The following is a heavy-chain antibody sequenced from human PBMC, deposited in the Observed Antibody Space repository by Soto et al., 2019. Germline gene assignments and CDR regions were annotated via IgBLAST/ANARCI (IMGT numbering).Heavy chain of an antibody. CDR3: ARASPRQWLRAYFDY. Sequence: QVQLQQWGAGLLKPSETLSLTCAVYGGSFSGYYWSWIRQPPGKGLEWIGEINYSGSTNYNPSLKSRVTISVDTSKNQFSLKLSSVTAADTAVYYCARASPRQWLRAYFDYWGQGTLVTVSS. CDR1: GGSFSGYY. V-gene: IGHV4-34*01. CDR2: INYSGST. J-gene: IGHJ4*02. D-gene: IGHD5-12*01.